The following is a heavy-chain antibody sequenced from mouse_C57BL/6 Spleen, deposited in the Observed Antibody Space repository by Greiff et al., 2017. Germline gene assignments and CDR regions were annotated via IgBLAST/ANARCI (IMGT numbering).Heavy chain of an antibody. V-gene: IGHV1-61*01. J-gene: IGHJ2*01. CDR3: ARAGYPYYFDD. Sequence: VQLQQPGAELVRPGSSVKLSCKASGYTFTSYWMDWVKQRPGQGLEWIGNIYPSDSETHYNQKFKDKATLTVDKSSSTAYMQLSSLTSEDSAVYYCARAGYPYYFDDWGKGTTLTVSS. D-gene: IGHD2-14*01. CDR1: GYTFTSYW. CDR2: IYPSDSET.